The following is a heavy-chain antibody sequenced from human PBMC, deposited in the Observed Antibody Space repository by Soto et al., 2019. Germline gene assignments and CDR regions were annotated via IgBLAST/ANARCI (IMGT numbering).Heavy chain of an antibody. CDR3: ARVVPGAEAWFGP. Sequence: ASVKVSCKTSDYTFSNYGITWVRQAPGQPLEWLGWISLYSDGTNYAQKFQGRVSMTTDTSTTTAYMELRSLGSDDTAVYYCARVVPGAEAWFGPWGQGTLVTVSS. CDR1: DYTFSNYG. CDR2: ISLYSDGT. D-gene: IGHD2-2*01. J-gene: IGHJ5*02. V-gene: IGHV1-18*01.